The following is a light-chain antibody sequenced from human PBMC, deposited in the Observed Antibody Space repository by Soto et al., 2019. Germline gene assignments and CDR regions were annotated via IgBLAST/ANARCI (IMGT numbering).Light chain of an antibody. Sequence: DIQMTQSPSTLSASVGVRVTITCRASQSISSWLAWYQQKPGKAPKLLIYKASSLESGVPSRFSGSGSGTEFTLTISSLQPDDFATYYCQHYNSYSITFGPGTKVDIK. CDR3: QHYNSYSIT. V-gene: IGKV1-5*03. CDR2: KAS. CDR1: QSISSW. J-gene: IGKJ3*01.